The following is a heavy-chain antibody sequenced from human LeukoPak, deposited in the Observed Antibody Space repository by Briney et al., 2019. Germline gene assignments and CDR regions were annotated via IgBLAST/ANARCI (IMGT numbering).Heavy chain of an antibody. V-gene: IGHV3-7*01. D-gene: IGHD3-3*01. Sequence: PGGSLRLSCAASGFTFSTYWMSWVRQAPGKGLEWVANIKQDGSEKYCVDSVKGRFTISRDNAKNSLFLQVDSLRAEDTAVYYCASGEWLLPNWFDPWGQGTLVTVSS. CDR1: GFTFSTYW. CDR2: IKQDGSEK. CDR3: ASGEWLLPNWFDP. J-gene: IGHJ5*02.